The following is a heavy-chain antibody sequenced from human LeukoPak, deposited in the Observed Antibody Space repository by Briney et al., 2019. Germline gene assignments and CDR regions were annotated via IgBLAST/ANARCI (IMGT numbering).Heavy chain of an antibody. CDR3: ARDFGSSYDILTGYQASNWFDP. D-gene: IGHD3-9*01. J-gene: IGHJ5*02. Sequence: ASVKVSCKASGYTFTSYGISWVRQAPGQGLEWMGWISAYNGNTNYARKLQGRVTMTTDTSTSTAYMELRSLRSDDTAVYYCARDFGSSYDILTGYQASNWFDPWGQGTLVTVSS. CDR1: GYTFTSYG. V-gene: IGHV1-18*01. CDR2: ISAYNGNT.